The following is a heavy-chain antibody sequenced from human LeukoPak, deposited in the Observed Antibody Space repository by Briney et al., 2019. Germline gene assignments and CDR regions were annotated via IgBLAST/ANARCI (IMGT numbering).Heavy chain of an antibody. CDR2: INAGDANI. D-gene: IGHD1-26*01. CDR1: GYTFTSYA. J-gene: IGHJ4*01. CDR3: ARSTPGSYTDY. Sequence: GASVKVSCKTSGYTFTSYAIHWVRQAPGQTLEWMGWINAGDANIKYSREFQGRVTITRDTSASTAYMELNSLRSEDMAVYYCARSTPGSYTDYWGQEPWSPSPQ. V-gene: IGHV1-3*03.